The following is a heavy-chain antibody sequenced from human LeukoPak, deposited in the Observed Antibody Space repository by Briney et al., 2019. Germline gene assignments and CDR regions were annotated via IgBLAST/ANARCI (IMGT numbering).Heavy chain of an antibody. Sequence: SETLSLTCTVSGGSISSSSYYWGWIRQPPGKGLEWIGSIYYSGSTYYNPSLKSRVTISVDTSKNQFSLKLSSVTAADTAVYYCARDRRITMVRGVYYGMDVWGQGTTVTVSS. CDR3: ARDRRITMVRGVYYGMDV. J-gene: IGHJ6*02. CDR1: GGSISSSSYY. D-gene: IGHD3-10*01. V-gene: IGHV4-39*07. CDR2: IYYSGST.